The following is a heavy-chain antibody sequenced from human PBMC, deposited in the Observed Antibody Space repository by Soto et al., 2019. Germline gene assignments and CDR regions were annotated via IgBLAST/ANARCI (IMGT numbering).Heavy chain of an antibody. D-gene: IGHD3-10*01. CDR1: GGSISSYY. V-gene: IGHV4-59*01. Sequence: SETLSLTCTVSGGSISSYYWSWIRQPPGKGLEWIGYIYYSGSTNYNPSLKSRVTISVDTSKNQFSLKLSSVTAADTAVYYCAREYGSGFDPHENWFDPWAQGTLVTVSS. CDR2: IYYSGST. J-gene: IGHJ5*02. CDR3: AREYGSGFDPHENWFDP.